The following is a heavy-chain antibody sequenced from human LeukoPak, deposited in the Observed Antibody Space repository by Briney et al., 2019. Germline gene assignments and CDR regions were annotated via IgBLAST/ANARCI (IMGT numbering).Heavy chain of an antibody. V-gene: IGHV4-39*07. D-gene: IGHD3-3*01. Sequence: PSETLSLTCTVSGNSISSGDYYWSWIRQPPGKGLEWIGNIFYSGSTYYNPSLKSRVTISVDTSKNQFSLKLSSVTAADTAVYYCASGNYERSFDYWGQGTLVTVSS. CDR3: ASGNYERSFDY. J-gene: IGHJ4*02. CDR2: IFYSGST. CDR1: GNSISSGDYY.